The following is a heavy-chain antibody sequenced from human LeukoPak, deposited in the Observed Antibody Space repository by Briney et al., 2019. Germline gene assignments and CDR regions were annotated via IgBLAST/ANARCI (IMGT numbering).Heavy chain of an antibody. CDR1: GGSISSGGYY. CDR3: ARMVRRTFHFDY. V-gene: IGHV4-61*02. D-gene: IGHD3-16*01. CDR2: IYTSGST. J-gene: IGHJ4*02. Sequence: SKTLSLTCTVSGGSISSGGYYWSWIRQPAGKGLEWIGRIYTSGSTNYNSSLKSRVTISVDTSKNQFSLKLSSVTAADTAVYYCARMVRRTFHFDYWGQGTLVTVSS.